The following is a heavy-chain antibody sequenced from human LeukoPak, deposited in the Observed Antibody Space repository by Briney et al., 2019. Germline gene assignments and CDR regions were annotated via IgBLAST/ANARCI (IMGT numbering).Heavy chain of an antibody. CDR3: ARVLRDYYFDF. CDR1: GFSFSGYN. D-gene: IGHD3-9*01. J-gene: IGHJ4*02. V-gene: IGHV3-21*01. CDR2: ITASSIYI. Sequence: GGSLRLSCAASGFSFSGYNMNWVRQAPGKGLEWVSSITASSIYIYHADSVKGRFTISRDNAKSLVYLQMNSLRVDDTAFYYCARVLRDYYFDFWGQGALVTVSS.